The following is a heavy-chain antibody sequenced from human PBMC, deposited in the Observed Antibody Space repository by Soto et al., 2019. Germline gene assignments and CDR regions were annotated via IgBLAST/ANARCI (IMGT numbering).Heavy chain of an antibody. CDR3: AAFWGRKLSWFDP. CDR1: GGSISSGGYY. CDR2: ISYSGST. Sequence: QVQLQESGPGLVKPSQTLSLTCTVSGGSISSGGYYWSWIRQHPGKGLEWIGYISYSGSTYYNPSLKPRVNISVDTSKDQASLKLSSVTAADTAVYYCAAFWGRKLSWFDPWGQGTLVTVSS. V-gene: IGHV4-31*03. D-gene: IGHD3-16*01. J-gene: IGHJ5*02.